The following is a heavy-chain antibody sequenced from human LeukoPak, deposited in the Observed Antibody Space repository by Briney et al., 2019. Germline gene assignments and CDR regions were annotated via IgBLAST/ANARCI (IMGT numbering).Heavy chain of an antibody. Sequence: GGSLRLSCAASGFTLSSYWMNWVRQAPGKGLEWVSAISGSGGSTYYADSVKGRFTISRDNSKNTLYLQMNSLRAEDTAVYYCAKAGDFWSGPIDYWGQGTLVTVSP. CDR3: AKAGDFWSGPIDY. V-gene: IGHV3-23*01. CDR2: ISGSGGST. D-gene: IGHD3-3*01. CDR1: GFTLSSYW. J-gene: IGHJ4*02.